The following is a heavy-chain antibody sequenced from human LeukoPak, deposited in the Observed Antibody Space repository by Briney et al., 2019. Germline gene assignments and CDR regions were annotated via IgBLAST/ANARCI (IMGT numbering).Heavy chain of an antibody. CDR1: GYTFTSYD. J-gene: IGHJ4*02. Sequence: ASVKVSCKASGYTFTSYDINWVRQATGQGLEWMGWMNPNSGNTGYAQKFQGRVTMTRNTSISTAYMELSSLRSEDTAVYYCARAPSITGTTPPGYWGQGTLVTVSS. CDR3: ARAPSITGTTPPGY. D-gene: IGHD1-7*01. CDR2: MNPNSGNT. V-gene: IGHV1-8*01.